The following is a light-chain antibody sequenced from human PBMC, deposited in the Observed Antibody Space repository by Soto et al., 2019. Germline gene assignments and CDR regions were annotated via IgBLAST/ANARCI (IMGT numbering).Light chain of an antibody. CDR2: LGY. CDR3: MQALQTPWT. Sequence: DIVMTQSPLSLPVTPGEPASISCRSSQSLLHSNGYNYLDWYLQKPGQSPQLLIYLGYNRASGVPDRFSGSGSGKDFTLKNSRVEAEDVGFYYCMQALQTPWTFGQGNKVEIK. V-gene: IGKV2-28*01. J-gene: IGKJ1*01. CDR1: QSLLHSNGYNY.